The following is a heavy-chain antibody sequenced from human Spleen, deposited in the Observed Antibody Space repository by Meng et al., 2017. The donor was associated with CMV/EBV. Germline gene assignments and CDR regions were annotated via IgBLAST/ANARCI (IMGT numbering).Heavy chain of an antibody. V-gene: IGHV4-4*02. J-gene: IGHJ4*02. D-gene: IGHD1-14*01. CDR1: GGAISSFNW. Sequence: YVVSGGAISSFNWWSWVRQSPGKGLKWIAEIYNSSDTNYNPSLKSRVTISMNKSKNQFSLKLTSVTAADTAVYYCARVATGHNYFDYWGQGTLVTVSS. CDR2: IYNSSDT. CDR3: ARVATGHNYFDY.